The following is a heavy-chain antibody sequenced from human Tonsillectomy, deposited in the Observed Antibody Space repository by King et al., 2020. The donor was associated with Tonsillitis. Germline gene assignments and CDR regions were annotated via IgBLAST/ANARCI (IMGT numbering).Heavy chain of an antibody. CDR1: GFTFSSYW. J-gene: IGHJ4*02. CDR2: IKRDGSER. D-gene: IGHD3-22*01. Sequence: VQLVESGGTLVQPGGSLRLSCAASGFTFSSYWMSWVRQGPGKGLEWVANIKRDGSERYYVDSVKGRFTISRDSAKSSLYLQMNSLRAEDTAVYYCARDFRYFDSSGYYYEGFFDYWGQGTLVTVSS. V-gene: IGHV3-7*03. CDR3: ARDFRYFDSSGYYYEGFFDY.